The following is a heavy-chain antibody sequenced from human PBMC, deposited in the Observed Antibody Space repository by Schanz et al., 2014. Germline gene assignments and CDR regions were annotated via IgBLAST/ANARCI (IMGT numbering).Heavy chain of an antibody. CDR2: ILFKTDGGPET. V-gene: IGHV3-15*01. J-gene: IGHJ4*02. Sequence: EIHLVESGGGLVMPGGSLRLSCAASGFTFNGAYMTWVRQAPGKGLEWVARILFKTDGGPETDYAAPVKGRFTLSRHDLENMLFLQRNSLKIEDTAVYYCTTYDAGDLHYWGQGTLATVSS. CDR3: TTYDAGDLHY. D-gene: IGHD3-22*01. CDR1: GFTFNGAY.